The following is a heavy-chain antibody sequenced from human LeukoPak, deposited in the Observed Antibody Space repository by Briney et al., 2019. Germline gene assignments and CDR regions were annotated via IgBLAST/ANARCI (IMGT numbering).Heavy chain of an antibody. CDR1: GFTFSSYS. J-gene: IGHJ4*02. CDR3: ARVYGYSYGPHLDY. CDR2: ISSSPNTK. Sequence: GGSLRLSCAASGFTFSSYSMNWVRQAPGKGLEWLSYISSSPNTKYYADSVKGRFTISRDNSKNTLYLQMNSLRAEDTAVYYCARVYGYSYGPHLDYWGQGTLVTVSS. D-gene: IGHD5-18*01. V-gene: IGHV3-48*01.